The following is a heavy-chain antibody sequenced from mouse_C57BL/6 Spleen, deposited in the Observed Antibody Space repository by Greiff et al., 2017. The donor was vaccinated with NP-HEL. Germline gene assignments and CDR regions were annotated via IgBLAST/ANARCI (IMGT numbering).Heavy chain of an antibody. CDR3: TRGRYDYVYYFDY. V-gene: IGHV1-5*01. CDR2: IYPGNSDT. CDR1: GYTFTSYW. D-gene: IGHD2-4*01. J-gene: IGHJ2*01. Sequence: VQLQQSGTVLARPGASVKMSCKTSGYTFTSYWMHWVKQRPGQGLEWIGAIYPGNSDTSYNQKFKGKAKLTAVTSASTAYMELSSLTNEDSAVYYCTRGRYDYVYYFDYWGQGTTLTVSS.